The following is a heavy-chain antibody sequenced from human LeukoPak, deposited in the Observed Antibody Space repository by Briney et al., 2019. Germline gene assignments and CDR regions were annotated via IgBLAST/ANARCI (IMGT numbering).Heavy chain of an antibody. CDR1: GLTVSSNY. CDR2: IYSGGST. J-gene: IGHJ3*02. Sequence: GGSLRLSCAASGLTVSSNYMSWVRQAPGKGLEWASVIYSGGSTYYADSVKGRFTISRDNSQNSLYLQMNSLRVEDTAVYYCARYDLRGAFDIWGQGAMVTISS. D-gene: IGHD4-17*01. V-gene: IGHV3-53*01. CDR3: ARYDLRGAFDI.